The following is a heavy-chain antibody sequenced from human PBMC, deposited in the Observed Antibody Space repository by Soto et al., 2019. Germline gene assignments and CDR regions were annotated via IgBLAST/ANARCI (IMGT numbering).Heavy chain of an antibody. CDR2: IYPGDSDT. Sequence: GESLKISCKGSGYSFITHWIAWVRQMPGRGLEWMGIIYPGDSDTRYSPSFLGQVTISADKSLTTVYLQWSSLKASDAAIYFCVRRGDDYRIDYWGQGTLVTVSS. CDR1: GYSFITHW. J-gene: IGHJ4*02. D-gene: IGHD4-4*01. CDR3: VRRGDDYRIDY. V-gene: IGHV5-51*01.